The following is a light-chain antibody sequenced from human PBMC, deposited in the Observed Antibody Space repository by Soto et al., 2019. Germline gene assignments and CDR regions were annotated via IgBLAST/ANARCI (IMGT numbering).Light chain of an antibody. CDR1: QRIRNY. J-gene: IGKJ1*01. CDR2: GAS. Sequence: QITQSPSSLCTPVVERVSLTCRASQRIRNYLGWYQQKPGKAPQLLIYGASSLQRGVSSRFSGSGFGTDFTLTISSLQPEDSATYYCLQDRSHFWTFGQGTKVDIK. V-gene: IGKV1-6*01. CDR3: LQDRSHFWT.